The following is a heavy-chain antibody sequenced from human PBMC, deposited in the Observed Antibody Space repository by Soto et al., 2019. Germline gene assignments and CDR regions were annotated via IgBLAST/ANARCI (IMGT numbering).Heavy chain of an antibody. CDR3: AKTIAVAGLHYFDY. D-gene: IGHD6-19*01. CDR2: MSYDGSNR. J-gene: IGHJ4*02. Sequence: GGSLRLSCAASGFTLSSYGMHWVRQAPGKGLEWVAVMSYDGSNRYYADSVKGRFTISRDNSKNTLYLQMNSLRAEDTAVYYCAKTIAVAGLHYFDYWGQGILVTVSS. CDR1: GFTLSSYG. V-gene: IGHV3-30*18.